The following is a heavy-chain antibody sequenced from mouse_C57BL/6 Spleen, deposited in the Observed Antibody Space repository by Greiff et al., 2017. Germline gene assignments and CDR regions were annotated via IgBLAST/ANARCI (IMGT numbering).Heavy chain of an antibody. CDR1: GYAFSSSW. D-gene: IGHD1-1*01. Sequence: QVQLQQSGPELVKPGASVKISCKASGYAFSSSWMNWVKQRPGKGLEWIGRINPGDGDTNYNGQFKGKATLTGDKSSSTAYMQLSSLTSEDSAVYFCARLFLPVYFDYWGQGTTLTVSS. CDR2: INPGDGDT. CDR3: ARLFLPVYFDY. V-gene: IGHV1-82*01. J-gene: IGHJ2*01.